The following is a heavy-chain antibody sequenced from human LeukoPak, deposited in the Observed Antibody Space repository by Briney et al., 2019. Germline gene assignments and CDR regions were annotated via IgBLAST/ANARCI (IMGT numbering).Heavy chain of an antibody. J-gene: IGHJ4*02. Sequence: GASVKVSCKASGGTFSSYAISWVRQAPGQGLEWMGRIIPIFGTANYAQKFQGRVTITTDESTSTAYMELSSLRSEDTAVYYCARDGGGKWELQSDYWGQGTLVTVSS. D-gene: IGHD1-26*01. CDR1: GGTFSSYA. CDR2: IIPIFGTA. CDR3: ARDGGGKWELQSDY. V-gene: IGHV1-69*05.